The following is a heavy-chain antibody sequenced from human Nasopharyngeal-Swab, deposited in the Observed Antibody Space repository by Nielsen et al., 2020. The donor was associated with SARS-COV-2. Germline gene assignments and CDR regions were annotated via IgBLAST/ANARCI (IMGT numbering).Heavy chain of an antibody. CDR1: GYTFTSYD. CDR3: ARAYPARQYSSGWSCNWFDP. V-gene: IGHV1-8*01. D-gene: IGHD6-19*01. J-gene: IGHJ5*02. CDR2: MNPNSGNT. Sequence: ASVKVSCKASGYTFTSYDINWVRQATGQGLEWMGWMNPNSGNTGYAQKFQGRVTMTRNTSISTAYMELSSLRSEDTAVYYCARAYPARQYSSGWSCNWFDPWGQGTLVTVSS.